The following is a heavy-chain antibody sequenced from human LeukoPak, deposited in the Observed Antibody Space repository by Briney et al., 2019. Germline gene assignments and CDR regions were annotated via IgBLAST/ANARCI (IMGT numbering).Heavy chain of an antibody. CDR3: AREGKYYGSGSYYDYYYYGMDV. D-gene: IGHD3-10*01. CDR1: GGSISSYY. J-gene: IGHJ6*02. Sequence: SETLSLTCTVSGGSISSYYWSWIRQPAGKGLEWIGRIYTSGSTNYNPSLKSRVTMSVDTSKNQFSLKLSSVTAADTAVYYCAREGKYYGSGSYYDYYYYGMDVWGQGTTVTVSS. V-gene: IGHV4-4*07. CDR2: IYTSGST.